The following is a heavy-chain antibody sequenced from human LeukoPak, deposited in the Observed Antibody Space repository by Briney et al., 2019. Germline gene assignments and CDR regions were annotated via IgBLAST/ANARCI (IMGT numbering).Heavy chain of an antibody. CDR3: ARVYYYDSSGSHY. D-gene: IGHD3-22*01. Sequence: SETLSLTCTVSGGSISSSSYYWGWIRQPPGKGLEWIGSIYYSGSTYYNPSLKSRVTISVDTSKNQFSLKLSSVTAADTAVYYCARVYYYDSSGSHYWGQGTLVTVSS. V-gene: IGHV4-39*07. J-gene: IGHJ4*02. CDR1: GGSISSSSYY. CDR2: IYYSGST.